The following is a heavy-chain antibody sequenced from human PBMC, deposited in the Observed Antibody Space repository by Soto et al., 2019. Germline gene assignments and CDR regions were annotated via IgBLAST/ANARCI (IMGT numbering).Heavy chain of an antibody. J-gene: IGHJ3*01. D-gene: IGHD3-22*01. CDR2: IIPIFGTA. V-gene: IGHV1-69*13. CDR1: GGTFSSYA. CDR3: ARAYYYDSSVYGAFDF. Sequence: SVKLSCKASGGTFSSYAISWVRQAPGQGLEWMGGIIPIFGTANYAQKFQGRVTITADESTSTAYMELSSLRSEDTAVYYCARAYYYDSSVYGAFDFWGKGKMVTVS.